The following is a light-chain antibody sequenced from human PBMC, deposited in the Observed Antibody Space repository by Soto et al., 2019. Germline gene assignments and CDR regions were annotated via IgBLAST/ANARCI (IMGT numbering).Light chain of an antibody. Sequence: ERVMTQSPATLSVSPGERATLSCRASQSVSFNLAWYQQKPGQAPRLLIYGASTRATGIPARFSGSGSGTEFTLTISRLQSEDFAVYYCQQYNSWPPIFTFGPGTKVDVK. V-gene: IGKV3-15*01. CDR1: QSVSFN. J-gene: IGKJ3*01. CDR2: GAS. CDR3: QQYNSWPPIFT.